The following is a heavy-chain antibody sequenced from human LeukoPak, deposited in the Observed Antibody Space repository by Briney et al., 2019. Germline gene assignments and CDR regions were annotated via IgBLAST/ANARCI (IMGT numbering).Heavy chain of an antibody. CDR1: GFSFSNYG. D-gene: IGHD3-10*01. J-gene: IGHJ4*02. Sequence: GGSLRLSCAASGFSFSNYGLHWVRQAPGKGLEWVAFIRYDGSNKYYADSVKGRFTISRDNSKNTLYLQMNSLRAEDTAVYYCAKVRLWFGEAGHWGQGTLVTVSS. CDR2: IRYDGSNK. CDR3: AKVRLWFGEAGH. V-gene: IGHV3-30*02.